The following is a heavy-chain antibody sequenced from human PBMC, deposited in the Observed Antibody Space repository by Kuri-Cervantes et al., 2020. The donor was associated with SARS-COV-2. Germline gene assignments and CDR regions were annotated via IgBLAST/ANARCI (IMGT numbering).Heavy chain of an antibody. D-gene: IGHD1-1*01. J-gene: IGHJ4*02. V-gene: IGHV3-30-3*01. Sequence: LSLTCAASGFTFNSSPMHWVRQTPGKGLEWVALISYDGSNKYYADSVQGRFTISRDNSKNTLYLQMSSLRAEDTAVFYCARGAGYTQPFDSWGQGTLVTVSS. CDR2: ISYDGSNK. CDR1: GFTFNSSP. CDR3: ARGAGYTQPFDS.